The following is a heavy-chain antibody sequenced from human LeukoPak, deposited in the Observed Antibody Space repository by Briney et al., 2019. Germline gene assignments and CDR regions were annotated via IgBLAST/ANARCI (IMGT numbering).Heavy chain of an antibody. CDR3: ARAGSGYSYGFDY. Sequence: SETLSLTCTVSGASISGSDYYWGWIRQPPGKGLEWIGSLYYSGSTYYNPSLKSRVTISIDTSKNQFSLKLSSVTAADTAVYYCARAGSGYSYGFDYWGQGTLVTVSS. CDR2: LYYSGST. D-gene: IGHD5-18*01. J-gene: IGHJ4*02. CDR1: GASISGSDYY. V-gene: IGHV4-39*07.